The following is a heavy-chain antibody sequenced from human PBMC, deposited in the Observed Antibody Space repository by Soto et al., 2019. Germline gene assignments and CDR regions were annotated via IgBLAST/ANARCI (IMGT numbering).Heavy chain of an antibody. J-gene: IGHJ6*04. CDR2: ISGSGGST. V-gene: IGHV3-23*01. CDR1: GFTFSSYA. CDR3: AKDEVGVAAPTGYYYYGMDV. Sequence: GGSLRLSCAASGFTFSSYAMSWVRQAPGKGLEWVSAISGSGGSTYYADSVKGRFTISRDNSKNTLYLQMNSLRAEDTAVYYCAKDEVGVAAPTGYYYYGMDVWGKGTTVTVSA. D-gene: IGHD6-6*01.